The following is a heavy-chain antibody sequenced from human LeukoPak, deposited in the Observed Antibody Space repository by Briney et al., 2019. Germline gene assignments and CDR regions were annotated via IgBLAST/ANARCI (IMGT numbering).Heavy chain of an antibody. V-gene: IGHV4-59*06. D-gene: IGHD4-17*01. CDR3: ASRYGVDWYFDL. J-gene: IGHJ2*01. CDR2: IYYSGST. CDR1: GGSISSYY. Sequence: SETLSLTCTVSGGSISSYYWSWIRQPPGEGLEWIGYIYYSGSTYYNPSLKSRGTISVDTSKNQFSPKLTSVTVADTAVYYCASRYGVDWYFDLWGRGTLVTVSS.